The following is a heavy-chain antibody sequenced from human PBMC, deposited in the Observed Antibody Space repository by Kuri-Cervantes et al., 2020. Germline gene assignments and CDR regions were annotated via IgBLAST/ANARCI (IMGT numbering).Heavy chain of an antibody. Sequence: GGSLRLSCAASGFTFSSYWMHWVRQAPGKGLVWVSRINSDGSSTSYADSVKGRYTISRDNAKNTLYLQMNSLRAEDAAVYYCARDQLRFLIELIDYWGQGTLVTVSS. V-gene: IGHV3-74*01. CDR3: ARDQLRFLIELIDY. CDR2: INSDGSST. D-gene: IGHD3-3*01. CDR1: GFTFSSYW. J-gene: IGHJ4*02.